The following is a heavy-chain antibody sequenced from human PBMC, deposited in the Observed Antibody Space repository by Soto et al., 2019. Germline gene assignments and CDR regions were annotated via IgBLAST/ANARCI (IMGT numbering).Heavy chain of an antibody. CDR2: IYWDDDK. D-gene: IGHD4-17*01. CDR3: AHYGDYRTAFDI. J-gene: IGHJ3*02. Sequence: QITLKESGPTLVKPTQTLTLTCTFSGFSLSTSGVGVGWIRQPPRKALECLALIYWDDDKRYRPSLKSRLTITQDTSKNQVVLTMTNMDPVDTATSYCAHYGDYRTAFDIWGQGTMVTVSS. CDR1: GFSLSTSGVG. V-gene: IGHV2-5*02.